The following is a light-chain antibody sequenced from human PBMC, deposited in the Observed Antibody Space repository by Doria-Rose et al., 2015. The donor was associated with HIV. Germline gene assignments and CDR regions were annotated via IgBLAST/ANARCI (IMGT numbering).Light chain of an antibody. J-gene: IGKJ2*01. CDR2: AAS. CDR1: QSIDTY. V-gene: IGKV1-39*01. Sequence: DIRMTQSPSSLSASVGDRVTITCRSSQSIDTYLNWYQQIPGEAPKVLIYAASTLHSGVPLRFSGSGSGSDFTLTIASPQPEDFAIYHCQQSYSTTYTFGQGTKLEIK. CDR3: QQSYSTTYT.